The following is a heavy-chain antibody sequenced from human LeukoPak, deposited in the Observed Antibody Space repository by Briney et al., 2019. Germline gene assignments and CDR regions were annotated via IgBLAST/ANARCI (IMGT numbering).Heavy chain of an antibody. V-gene: IGHV4-59*08. J-gene: IGHJ4*02. CDR1: GVSISNHY. Sequence: SETLSLTCTVSGVSISNHYSSWIRHPPGKALEWIGYTYYTGNTNYNPSLKSRVTISEDISENQVSLRLTSVTAADTAVYYCVRHSRVVAFDYWGQGNLVTVSS. D-gene: IGHD2-15*01. CDR3: VRHSRVVAFDY. CDR2: TYYTGNT.